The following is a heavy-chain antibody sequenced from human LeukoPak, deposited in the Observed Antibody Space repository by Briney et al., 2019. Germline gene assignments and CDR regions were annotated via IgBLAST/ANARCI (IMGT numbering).Heavy chain of an antibody. D-gene: IGHD1-26*01. Sequence: SETLSLTCAGYGGSFSGYYWSWIRQPSGKGLECIGKINHSRSTNYNPSLKSRVTISVDTSKNQFSLKLSSVTAADTAVYYCAREAGATTTYYFDYWGQGTLVTVSS. CDR1: GGSFSGYY. J-gene: IGHJ4*02. V-gene: IGHV4-34*01. CDR2: INHSRST. CDR3: AREAGATTTYYFDY.